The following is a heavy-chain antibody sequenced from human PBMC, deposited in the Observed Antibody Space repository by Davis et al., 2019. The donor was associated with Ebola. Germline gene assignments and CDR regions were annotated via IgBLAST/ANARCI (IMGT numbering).Heavy chain of an antibody. CDR1: GFTFSSYA. CDR3: AKEIGIAVAGINDY. V-gene: IGHV3-23*01. CDR2: ISGSGGST. Sequence: GESLKISCAASGFTFSSYAMSWVRQAPGKGLEWVSAISGSGGSTYYADSVKGRFTISRDNSKNTLYLQMNSLRAEDTAVYYCAKEIGIAVAGINDYWGQGTLVTVSS. J-gene: IGHJ4*02. D-gene: IGHD6-19*01.